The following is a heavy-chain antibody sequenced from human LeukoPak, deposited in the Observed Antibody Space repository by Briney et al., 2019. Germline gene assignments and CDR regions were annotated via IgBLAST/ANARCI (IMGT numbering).Heavy chain of an antibody. J-gene: IGHJ3*02. V-gene: IGHV4-38-2*02. CDR2: IYHSGST. CDR1: GYSISSGYY. Sequence: PSETLSLTCTVSGYSISSGYYWGWIRQPPGKGLEWIGSIYHSGSTYYNPSLKSRVTISVDTSKNQFSLKLSSVTAADTAVYYCASPVKGLGPHYAFDIWGQGTMVTVSS. D-gene: IGHD2-15*01. CDR3: ASPVKGLGPHYAFDI.